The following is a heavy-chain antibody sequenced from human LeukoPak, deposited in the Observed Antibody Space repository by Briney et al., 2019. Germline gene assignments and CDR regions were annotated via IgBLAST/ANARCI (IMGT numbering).Heavy chain of an antibody. CDR2: ISSSSSTI. J-gene: IGHJ5*02. Sequence: PGGSLRLSCAASGFTFNSYTMNWVRQAPGKGLEWVSYISSSSSTIYYADSVKGRFTISRDNAKNSLYLQMNSLRAEDTAVYYCARAGYGGSTTGWFDPWGQGTLVTVSS. V-gene: IGHV3-48*04. CDR3: ARAGYGGSTTGWFDP. D-gene: IGHD4-23*01. CDR1: GFTFNSYT.